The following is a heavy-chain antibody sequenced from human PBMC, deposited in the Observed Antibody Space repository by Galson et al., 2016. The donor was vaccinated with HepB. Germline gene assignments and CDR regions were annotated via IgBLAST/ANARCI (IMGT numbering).Heavy chain of an antibody. CDR3: VSGYDAHAYGY. CDR2: MSGDGGVT. Sequence: SLRLSCAVSGLTFSTSWMHWVRQAPGEGLVWVSRMSGDGGVTDYADSVKGRFTISRDNAKNTLYLQMNSLRAEDTALYYCVSGYDAHAYGYWGQGTLVTVSS. J-gene: IGHJ4*02. V-gene: IGHV3-74*01. D-gene: IGHD2-15*01. CDR1: GLTFSTSW.